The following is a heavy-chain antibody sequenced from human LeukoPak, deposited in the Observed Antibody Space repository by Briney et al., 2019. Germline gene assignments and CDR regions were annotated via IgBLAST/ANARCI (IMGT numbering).Heavy chain of an antibody. CDR1: GGSISSGGYY. J-gene: IGHJ4*02. CDR2: IYYSGST. V-gene: IGHV4-31*03. Sequence: SQTLSLTCTVSGGSISSGGYYWSWIRQHPGKGLEWIGYIYYSGSTYYNPSLKSRVTISVDTSKNQFSLNLNSVTAADTAVYFCSRGLDSRKLGYWGQGTLVTVSS. CDR3: SRGLDSRKLGY. D-gene: IGHD3-22*01.